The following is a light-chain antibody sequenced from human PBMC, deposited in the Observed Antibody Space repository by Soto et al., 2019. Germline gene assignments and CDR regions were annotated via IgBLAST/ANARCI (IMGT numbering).Light chain of an antibody. CDR1: QSVSSSY. CDR2: GAS. V-gene: IGKV3-20*01. CDR3: QQYGSSPG. Sequence: EIVLTQSPGTLSLSPGERATLSCRASQSVSSSYLASYQQKPGQAPRLLIYGASSRATGIPDRFSGSGSGKDFTLTISRLEPEDFAVYYCQQYGSSPGFGGGTKVEIK. J-gene: IGKJ4*02.